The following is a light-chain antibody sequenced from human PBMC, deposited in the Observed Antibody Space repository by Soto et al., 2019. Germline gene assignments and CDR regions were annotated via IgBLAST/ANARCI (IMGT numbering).Light chain of an antibody. CDR1: QSVSSY. V-gene: IGKV3-15*01. J-gene: IGKJ1*01. CDR3: QQHNNWPAGT. CDR2: GAS. Sequence: EIVMTQSPATLSASPGDRVTLSCRASQSVSSYLAWYPQKPGQAPRLRLYGASTRDTGIPARFRGSGSGTEITLTISSLQCEDLAVYYSQQHNNWPAGTFGQGTKVEIK.